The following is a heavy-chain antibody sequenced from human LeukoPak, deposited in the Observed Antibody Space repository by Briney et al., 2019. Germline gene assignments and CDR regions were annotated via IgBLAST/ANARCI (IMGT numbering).Heavy chain of an antibody. J-gene: IGHJ4*02. CDR2: ISSNGGST. CDR1: GFTFSSYA. V-gene: IGHV3-64D*06. CDR3: VKGGSDILTGSTH. Sequence: PGGSLRLSCSASGFTFSSYAMHWVRQAPGKGLEYVSAISSNGGSTYYADSVKGRFTISRDNSKNTLYLQMISLRAEDAAVYYCVKGGSDILTGSTHWGQGTLVTVPS. D-gene: IGHD3-9*01.